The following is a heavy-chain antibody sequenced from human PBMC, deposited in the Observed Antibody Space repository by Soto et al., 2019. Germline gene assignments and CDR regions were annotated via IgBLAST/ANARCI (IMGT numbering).Heavy chain of an antibody. V-gene: IGHV3-48*01. CDR2: ISSSSSTI. Sequence: PGGSLRLSCAASGFTFSSYSMNWVRQAPGKGLEWVSYISSSSSTIYYADSVKGRFTISRDNAKNSLYLQMNSLRAEDTAVYYCARESSMWYFDLWGRGTLVTVSS. D-gene: IGHD6-6*01. J-gene: IGHJ2*01. CDR3: ARESSMWYFDL. CDR1: GFTFSSYS.